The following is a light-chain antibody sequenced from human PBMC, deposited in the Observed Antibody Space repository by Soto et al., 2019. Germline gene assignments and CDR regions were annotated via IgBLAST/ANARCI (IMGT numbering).Light chain of an antibody. CDR2: AAA. V-gene: IGKV1-6*02. Sequence: AIRMGQSPSSVSASVGDRATITCWASQGIGKDEGWFQQKPGKAPKLLIYAAATLQSGVPSRFSGSSSGTDFTLTISSLQPEDFATYYCLQDHNYPLTFGGGTKVEIK. CDR1: QGIGKD. J-gene: IGKJ4*01. CDR3: LQDHNYPLT.